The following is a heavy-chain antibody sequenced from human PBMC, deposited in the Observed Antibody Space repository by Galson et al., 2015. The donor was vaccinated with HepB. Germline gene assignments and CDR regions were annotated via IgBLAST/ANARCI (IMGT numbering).Heavy chain of an antibody. CDR2: ISYLGSNK. J-gene: IGHJ6*02. V-gene: IGHV3-30*04. CDR1: GFTFRSYA. Sequence: SLRLSCAASGFTFRSYAMHWVRQAPGKGLEWVALISYLGSNKYYADSVKGRFTISRDDSKNTLYVEMNSLRDEDSAVYYCARDWTAVENQPGYGMDVWGQGTTVTVSS. CDR3: ARDWTAVENQPGYGMDV. D-gene: IGHD1-14*01.